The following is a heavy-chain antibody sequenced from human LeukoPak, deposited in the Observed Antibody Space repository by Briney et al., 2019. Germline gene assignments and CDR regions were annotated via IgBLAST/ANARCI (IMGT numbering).Heavy chain of an antibody. V-gene: IGHV3-53*01. Sequence: GGSLRLSCAASGFTFSSNYMSWVRQAPGKGLEWVSVIYSGGSTYYADSVKGRFTISRDNSKNTLYLQMNSLRAEDTAVYYCAREGIQLRSAWDVWGQGTTVTVSS. CDR1: GFTFSSNY. CDR3: AREGIQLRSAWDV. D-gene: IGHD5-18*01. J-gene: IGHJ6*02. CDR2: IYSGGST.